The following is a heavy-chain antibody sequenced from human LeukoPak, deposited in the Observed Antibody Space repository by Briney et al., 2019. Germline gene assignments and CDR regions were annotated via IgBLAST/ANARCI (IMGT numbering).Heavy chain of an antibody. CDR2: IYYSGST. CDR1: GGSISSGSYY. CDR3: ARGARYFDWLFHY. Sequence: PSETLSLTCTVSGGSISSGSYYWSWIRQPAGKGLEWIGYIYYSGSTYYNPSLKSRVTISVDTSKNHFSLKLSSVTAADTAVYYCARGARYFDWLFHYWGQGTLVTVSS. D-gene: IGHD3-9*01. J-gene: IGHJ4*02. V-gene: IGHV4-61*10.